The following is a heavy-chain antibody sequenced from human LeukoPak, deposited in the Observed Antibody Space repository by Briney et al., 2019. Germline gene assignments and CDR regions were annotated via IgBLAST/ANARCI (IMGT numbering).Heavy chain of an antibody. CDR3: ARGGSGWYWYFDL. Sequence: SETLSLTCAVYGGSFSGCYWSWIRQPPGKGLEWIGEINHSGSTNYNPSLKSRVTISADTSKNQFSLKLSSVTAADTAMYYCARGGSGWYWYFDLWGRDTLVIVSS. V-gene: IGHV4-34*01. CDR2: INHSGST. D-gene: IGHD6-19*01. CDR1: GGSFSGCY. J-gene: IGHJ2*01.